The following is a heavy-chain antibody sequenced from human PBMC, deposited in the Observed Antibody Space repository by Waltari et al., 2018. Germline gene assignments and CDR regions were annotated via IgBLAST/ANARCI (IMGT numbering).Heavy chain of an antibody. CDR2: ITSQNDGATT. CDR3: TTLDAPWGG. J-gene: IGHJ4*01. CDR1: GFRFTPAW. Sequence: EVQMVESGGGSMKPGDALRLSCVASGFRFTPAWLTWVRQAPGKGVEGVGRITSQNDGATTDLAASVRGRFSISRDDSQSMVFLQMNSLRREDTAVYYCTTLDAPWGGWGHGTLVTVSS. D-gene: IGHD7-27*01. V-gene: IGHV3-15*01.